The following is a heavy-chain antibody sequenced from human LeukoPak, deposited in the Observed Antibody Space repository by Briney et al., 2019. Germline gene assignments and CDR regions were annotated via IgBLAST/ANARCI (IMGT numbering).Heavy chain of an antibody. J-gene: IGHJ5*02. D-gene: IGHD3-22*01. CDR1: GGSISSSSYY. Sequence: SETLSLTCTVSGGSISSSSYYWSWIRQPAGKGLEWIGRIYTRGSINYNPSLKSRVTMSVDTSKNQFSLKLSSVTAADTAVHYCARTSPPSGYYFPLGFDPWGQGTLVTVSS. CDR3: ARTSPPSGYYFPLGFDP. V-gene: IGHV4-61*02. CDR2: IYTRGSI.